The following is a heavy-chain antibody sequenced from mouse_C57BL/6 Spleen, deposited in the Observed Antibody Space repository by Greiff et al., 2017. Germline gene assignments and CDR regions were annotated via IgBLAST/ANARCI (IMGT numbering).Heavy chain of an antibody. V-gene: IGHV2-2*01. J-gene: IGHJ4*01. CDR1: GFSLTSYG. CDR2: IWSGGST. Sequence: VKLMESGSGLVQPSQSLSITCTVSGFSLTSYGVHWVRQSPGKGLEWLGVIWSGGSTDYNAAFISRLSISKDNSKSQVFFKMNSLQADDTAIYYCARGGDYGSSPYAMDYWGQGTSVTVSS. D-gene: IGHD1-1*01. CDR3: ARGGDYGSSPYAMDY.